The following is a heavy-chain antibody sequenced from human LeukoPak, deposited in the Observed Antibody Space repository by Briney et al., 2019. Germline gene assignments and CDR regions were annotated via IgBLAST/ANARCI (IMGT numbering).Heavy chain of an antibody. Sequence: PGGPLRLSCAASGFTFSSYGMPWVRQAQGKGLEGVAVISYDGSNKYYADSVKGRFTISRDNSKNTLYLQMNSLRAEDTAVYYCAKSGDILTGYYSYWGQGTLVTVSS. CDR2: ISYDGSNK. J-gene: IGHJ4*02. CDR1: GFTFSSYG. D-gene: IGHD3-9*01. V-gene: IGHV3-30*18. CDR3: AKSGDILTGYYSY.